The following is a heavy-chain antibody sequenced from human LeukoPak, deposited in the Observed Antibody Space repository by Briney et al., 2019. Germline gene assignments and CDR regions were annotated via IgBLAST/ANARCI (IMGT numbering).Heavy chain of an antibody. CDR2: IWYDGSNK. J-gene: IGHJ4*02. D-gene: IGHD3-22*01. CDR1: GFTFSSYG. V-gene: IGHV3-33*06. Sequence: PGRSLRLCCAASGFTFSSYGMHWVRQAPGKGLERVAVIWYDGSNKYYADSVKGRFTISRDNSKNTLYLQMNSLRAEDTAVYYCAKGSIYYDSSGYFDYWGQGTLVTVSS. CDR3: AKGSIYYDSSGYFDY.